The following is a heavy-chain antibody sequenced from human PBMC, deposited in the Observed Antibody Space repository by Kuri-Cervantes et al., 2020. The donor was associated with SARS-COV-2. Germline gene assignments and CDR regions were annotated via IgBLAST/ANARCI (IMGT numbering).Heavy chain of an antibody. CDR2: VRRDGSNY. CDR3: AKLLHDFDWLPTDAFDI. CDR1: GFTFSDYG. D-gene: IGHD3-9*01. J-gene: IGHJ3*02. V-gene: IGHV3-30*02. Sequence: GESLKISCAASGFTFSDYGMHWVRQAPGKGLEWVGFVRRDGSNYYYADSVRGRFTISRDNSKNSLYLQMNSLRAEDTALYYCAKLLHDFDWLPTDAFDIWGQGTMVTVSS.